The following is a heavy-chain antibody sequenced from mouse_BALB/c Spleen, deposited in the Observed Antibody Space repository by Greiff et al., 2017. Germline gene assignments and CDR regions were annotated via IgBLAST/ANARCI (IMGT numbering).Heavy chain of an antibody. CDR3: ARCYYGNYGAMDY. CDR2: ISSGGSYT. CDR1: GFTFSSYG. V-gene: IGHV5-6*02. J-gene: IGHJ4*01. D-gene: IGHD2-1*01. Sequence: EVMLVESGGDLVKPGGSLKLSCAASGFTFSSYGMSWVRQTPDKRLEWVATISSGGSYTYYPDSVKGRFTISRDNAKNTLYLQMSSLKSEDTAMYYCARCYYGNYGAMDYWGQGTSVTVTS.